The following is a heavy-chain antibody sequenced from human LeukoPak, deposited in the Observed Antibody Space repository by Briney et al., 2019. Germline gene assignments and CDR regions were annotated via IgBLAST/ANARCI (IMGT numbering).Heavy chain of an antibody. CDR1: GFTFSSYA. CDR3: ARGKHDY. CDR2: ISYDGSNK. J-gene: IGHJ4*02. V-gene: IGHV3-30-3*01. Sequence: TGGSLRLSCAASGFTFSSYAMHWVRQAPGKGLEWVAVISYDGSNKYYADSVKGRFTISRDNSKNTLYLQMNSLRAEDTAVYYCARGKHDYWGQGTLVTVSS.